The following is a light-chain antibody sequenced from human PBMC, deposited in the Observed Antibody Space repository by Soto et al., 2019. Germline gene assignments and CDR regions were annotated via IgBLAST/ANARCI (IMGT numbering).Light chain of an antibody. CDR3: SSNTGSNNLGV. V-gene: IGLV2-8*01. CDR1: SSDVGGYKY. CDR2: EVN. Sequence: QSALTQPPSASGSPGQSVTISCTGTSSDVGGYKYVSWYQQHPGKAPKLMIFEVNKRPSGVPDHFSGSKSGNTASLTVSGLQDEDEANYYCSSNTGSNNLGVFGTGTKLTVL. J-gene: IGLJ1*01.